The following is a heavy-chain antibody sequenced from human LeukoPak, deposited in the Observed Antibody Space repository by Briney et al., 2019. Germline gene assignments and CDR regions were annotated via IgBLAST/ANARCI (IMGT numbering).Heavy chain of an antibody. J-gene: IGHJ3*02. CDR1: GGSISSYY. V-gene: IGHV4-59*01. Sequence: SETLSLTCTVSGGSISSYYWSWIRQPPGKGLEWIGYIYYSGSTNYNPSLKSRVTISVDTSKNQFSLKLSPVTAADTAVYYCARDFTDAFDIWGRGTMVTVSS. CDR3: ARDFTDAFDI. CDR2: IYYSGST.